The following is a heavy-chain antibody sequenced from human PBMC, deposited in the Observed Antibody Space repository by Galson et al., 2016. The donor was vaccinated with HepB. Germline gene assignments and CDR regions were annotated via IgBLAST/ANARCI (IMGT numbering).Heavy chain of an antibody. CDR3: AKERGDDGHIPFDH. CDR2: ITSSSRNS. V-gene: IGHV3-23*01. Sequence: SLRLSCAASGFIFTRNAMSWVRQAPGKGLEWVSAITSSSRNSYYADSLKGRFTISRDNSKNTLYLQMNSLRADDTAIYYCAKERGDDGHIPFDHWGQGTLVTVSS. D-gene: IGHD5-12*01. J-gene: IGHJ4*02. CDR1: GFIFTRNA.